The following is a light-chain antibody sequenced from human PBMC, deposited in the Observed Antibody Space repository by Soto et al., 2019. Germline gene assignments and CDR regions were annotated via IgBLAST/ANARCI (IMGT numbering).Light chain of an antibody. CDR1: QSISSW. CDR2: DAS. J-gene: IGKJ1*01. CDR3: QQYNSYSRT. Sequence: DIHITHSPSTLPTSIGDRVTITCRASQSISSWLAWYQQKPGKAPNLLIYDASSLVSGVPSRFSGSGSGTEFTLTISSLQPDDFATYYCQQYNSYSRTFGQGTKV. V-gene: IGKV1-5*01.